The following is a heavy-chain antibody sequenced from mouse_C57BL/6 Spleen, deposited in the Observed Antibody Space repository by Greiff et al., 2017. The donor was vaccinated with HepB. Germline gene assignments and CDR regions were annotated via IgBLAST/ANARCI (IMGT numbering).Heavy chain of an antibody. Sequence: QVQLQQSGAELVKPGASVKISCKASGYAFSSYWMNWVKQRPGKGLEWIGQIYPGDGDTNYNGKFKGKATLTADKSSSTAYMQLSSLTSEDSAVYFCARRGDGYPYYYAMDYWGQGTSVTVSS. CDR3: ARRGDGYPYYYAMDY. CDR1: GYAFSSYW. V-gene: IGHV1-80*01. CDR2: IYPGDGDT. J-gene: IGHJ4*01. D-gene: IGHD2-3*01.